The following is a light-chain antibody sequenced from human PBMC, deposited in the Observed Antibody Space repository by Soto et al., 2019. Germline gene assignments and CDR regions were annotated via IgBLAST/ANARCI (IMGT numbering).Light chain of an antibody. Sequence: QSVLTQPASVSGSPGQSITISCTGTSSDVGGYNYVSWYQQYPGKAPKLMIYEVSNRPSGVSYRFSGSKSDNTASLTISGLLAEDEADYYCNSYTSSSTLVFGTGTKVTVL. J-gene: IGLJ1*01. V-gene: IGLV2-14*01. CDR2: EVS. CDR1: SSDVGGYNY. CDR3: NSYTSSSTLV.